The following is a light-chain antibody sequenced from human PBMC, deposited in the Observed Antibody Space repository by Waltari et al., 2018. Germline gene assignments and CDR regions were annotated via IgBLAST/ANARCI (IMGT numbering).Light chain of an antibody. Sequence: QSALTQPASVSGSPGQSITISCSGTSSAVGGYNYVSWYQQHPGKAPKLMIYEVSNRPSGVSNRFSGSKSGNTASLTISGLQAEDEADYYCSSFTSNSPYVFGTGTTVTVL. J-gene: IGLJ1*01. V-gene: IGLV2-14*01. CDR2: EVS. CDR3: SSFTSNSPYV. CDR1: SSAVGGYNY.